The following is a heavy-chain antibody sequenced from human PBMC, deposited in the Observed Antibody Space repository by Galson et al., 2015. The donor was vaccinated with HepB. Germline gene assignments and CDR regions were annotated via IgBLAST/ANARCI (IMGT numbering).Heavy chain of an antibody. CDR3: ARDSPSRAFDI. J-gene: IGHJ3*02. V-gene: IGHV4-4*07. CDR1: GDSISSYY. Sequence: SETLSLTCTVSGDSISSYYWSWIRQPAGKGLEWIGRIYTTGSTNYNPSLKSRVTMSLDTSTSQFSLKLSSVTAADTAVYYCARDSPSRAFDIWGQGTVLTVSS. CDR2: IYTTGST. D-gene: IGHD2-2*01.